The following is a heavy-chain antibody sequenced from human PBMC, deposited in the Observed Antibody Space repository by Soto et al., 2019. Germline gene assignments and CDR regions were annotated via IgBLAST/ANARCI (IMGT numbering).Heavy chain of an antibody. D-gene: IGHD3-22*01. CDR1: GGTFSSYT. Sequence: QVQLVQSGAEVKKPGSSVKVSCKTSGGTFSSYTLSWVRQAPGQGLEWMGGIIPIFNSPNYAQKFQGRVTITADESTTTAFMELSGLRSDDTAVYYCAREGAGYSIDYWGQGTLVTVSS. J-gene: IGHJ4*02. CDR3: AREGAGYSIDY. V-gene: IGHV1-69*12. CDR2: IIPIFNSP.